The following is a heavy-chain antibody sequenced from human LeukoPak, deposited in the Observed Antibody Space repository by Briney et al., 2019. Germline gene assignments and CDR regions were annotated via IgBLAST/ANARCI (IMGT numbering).Heavy chain of an antibody. CDR1: GYTFTGYY. CDR2: INPNSGGT. J-gene: IGHJ2*01. D-gene: IGHD4-17*01. Sequence: ASVKVFCKASGYTFTGYYMHWVRQAPGQGPEWMGWINPNSGGTNYAQKFQGRVTMTRDTSISTAYMELSRLRSDDTAVYYCARGTVTFSYWYFDLWGRGTLVTVSS. CDR3: ARGTVTFSYWYFDL. V-gene: IGHV1-2*02.